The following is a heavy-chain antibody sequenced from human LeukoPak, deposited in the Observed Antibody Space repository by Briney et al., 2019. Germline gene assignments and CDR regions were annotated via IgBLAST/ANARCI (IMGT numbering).Heavy chain of an antibody. V-gene: IGHV3-48*03. Sequence: GGSLRLSCAPSGFTLSIYEMNSVRAAPGGRVERVSYISSSGSTIYYADSVKGRVTISRDNAKNSLYLQMNSLRAEDTAVYYCAGGGNYDILTGDDYWGQGSLVTVSS. CDR2: ISSSGSTI. CDR1: GFTLSIYE. J-gene: IGHJ4*02. CDR3: AGGGNYDILTGDDY. D-gene: IGHD3-9*01.